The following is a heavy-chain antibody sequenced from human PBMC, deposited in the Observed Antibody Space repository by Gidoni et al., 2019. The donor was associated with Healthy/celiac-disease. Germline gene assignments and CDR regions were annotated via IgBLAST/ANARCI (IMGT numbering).Heavy chain of an antibody. Sequence: EVQLLESGGGLVQPGGSLRLSCEASGFTFSSYAMSWVRQAPGKGLEWVSAISGSGGSTYYADSVKGRFTISRDNSKNTLYLQMNSLRAEDTAVYYCAKAGRGYSYGYVLDYWGQGTLVTVSS. CDR3: AKAGRGYSYGYVLDY. CDR1: GFTFSSYA. CDR2: ISGSGGST. V-gene: IGHV3-23*01. J-gene: IGHJ4*02. D-gene: IGHD5-18*01.